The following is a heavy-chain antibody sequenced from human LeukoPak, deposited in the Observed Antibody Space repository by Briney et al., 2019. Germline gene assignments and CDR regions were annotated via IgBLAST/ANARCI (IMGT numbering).Heavy chain of an antibody. V-gene: IGHV1-2*02. CDR2: INPSSGGT. J-gene: IGHJ5*02. D-gene: IGHD3-10*01. Sequence: ASVKLSCKTSGYTFRDYYIHWVRQAPGQGLEWMGWINPSSGGTNYARKFQGRVTMTSDTSIRMAYMELSSLRSDDTAVYYCARARGYGSGSHYLVFDTWGQGSLVTVSS. CDR3: ARARGYGSGSHYLVFDT. CDR1: GYTFRDYY.